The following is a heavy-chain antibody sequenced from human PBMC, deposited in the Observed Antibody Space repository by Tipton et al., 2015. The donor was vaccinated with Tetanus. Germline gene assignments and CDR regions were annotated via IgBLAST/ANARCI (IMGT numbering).Heavy chain of an antibody. CDR3: ARGWGSSWYYFDY. CDR2: IYTSGST. CDR1: GDSISSFY. D-gene: IGHD6-13*01. V-gene: IGHV4-4*07. J-gene: IGHJ4*02. Sequence: PGLVKPSETLSLTCSVSGDSISSFYWSWIRQPAGKGLEWIGRIYTSGSTNYNPSLKSRVTMSVDTSKRQFSLKLNSVTAADTAVYYCARGWGSSWYYFDYWGQGILVTVSS.